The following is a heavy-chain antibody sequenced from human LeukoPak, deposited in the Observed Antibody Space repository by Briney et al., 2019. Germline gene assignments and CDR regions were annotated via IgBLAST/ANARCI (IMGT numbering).Heavy chain of an antibody. Sequence: SGTLSLTCAVSGGSISSSNWWSWVRQPPGKGLEWIGEIYHSGSTNYNPSLKSRVTISVDKSKNQFSLKLSSVTAADTAVYYCARAGGYYYGRDAFDIRGQGTMVTVSS. V-gene: IGHV4-4*02. D-gene: IGHD3-22*01. CDR1: GGSISSSNW. CDR2: IYHSGST. J-gene: IGHJ3*02. CDR3: ARAGGYYYGRDAFDI.